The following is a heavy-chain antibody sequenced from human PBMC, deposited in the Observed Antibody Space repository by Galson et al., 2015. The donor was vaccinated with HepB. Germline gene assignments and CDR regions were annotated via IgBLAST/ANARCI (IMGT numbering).Heavy chain of an antibody. CDR1: GYTFTSYG. CDR3: SRVPGYYYDTSGHFDY. CDR2: ISVGNGYT. Sequence: SVKVSCKASGYTFTSYGMHWVRQAPGQRLEWMGWISVGNGYTKYSQKFQGRVTITRDTSASTAHMELSSLRSADTAVYYCSRVPGYYYDTSGHFDYWGQGTLVTVSS. D-gene: IGHD3-22*01. J-gene: IGHJ4*02. V-gene: IGHV1-3*01.